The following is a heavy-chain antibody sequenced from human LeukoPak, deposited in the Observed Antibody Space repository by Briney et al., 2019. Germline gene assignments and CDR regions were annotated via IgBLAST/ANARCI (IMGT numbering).Heavy chain of an antibody. V-gene: IGHV4-59*01. D-gene: IGHD5-18*01. Sequence: PSETLSLTCTVSGGSISSYYWSWIRQPPGKGLEWIGYIYYSGSTNYNPSLKSRVTISVDTSKNQFSLKLSSVTPADTAVYYCARAIRADTAMVHLGGFDPWGQGTLVTVSS. CDR3: ARAIRADTAMVHLGGFDP. CDR2: IYYSGST. CDR1: GGSISSYY. J-gene: IGHJ5*02.